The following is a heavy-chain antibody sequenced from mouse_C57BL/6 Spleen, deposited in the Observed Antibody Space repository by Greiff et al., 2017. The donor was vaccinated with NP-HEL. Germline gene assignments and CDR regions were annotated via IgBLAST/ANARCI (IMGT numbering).Heavy chain of an antibody. V-gene: IGHV1-61*01. D-gene: IGHD2-5*01. Sequence: VQLQQSGAELVRPGSSVKLSCKASGYTFTSYWMDWVKQRPGQGLEWIGNIYPADSETHYNQKFKDKATLTVDKSSSTAYMQLSSLTSEDSAVYYCARRYSNYVDAMDYWGQGTSVTVSS. CDR2: IYPADSET. CDR1: GYTFTSYW. J-gene: IGHJ4*01. CDR3: ARRYSNYVDAMDY.